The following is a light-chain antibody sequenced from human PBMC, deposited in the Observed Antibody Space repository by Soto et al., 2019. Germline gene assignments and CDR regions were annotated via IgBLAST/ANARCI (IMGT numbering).Light chain of an antibody. Sequence: QSVLTQPPPVSAAPGQKVIISCSGGTSNIGNNFACWYQHLPGAAPKLLIYEDDKRASGIPDRFSGSRSGTSATLGITGLQTGDEADYYCGTWDSRLNAHVFGTGTKLTVL. CDR1: TSNIGNNF. CDR3: GTWDSRLNAHV. V-gene: IGLV1-51*02. CDR2: EDD. J-gene: IGLJ1*01.